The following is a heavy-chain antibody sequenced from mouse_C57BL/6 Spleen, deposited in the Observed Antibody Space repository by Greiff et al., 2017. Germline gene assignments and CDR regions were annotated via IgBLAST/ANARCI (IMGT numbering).Heavy chain of an antibody. CDR1: GYAFTNYL. CDR3: AREGKWDY. CDR2: INPGSGGT. D-gene: IGHD2-1*01. J-gene: IGHJ2*01. V-gene: IGHV1-54*01. Sequence: QVQLQQSGAELVRPGTSVKVSCKASGYAFTNYLIEWVKQRPGQGLEWIGVINPGSGGTNYNEKFKSKATLTVDTSSSTAYMQLSSLTSEDSAVYYCAREGKWDYWGQGTTLTVSS.